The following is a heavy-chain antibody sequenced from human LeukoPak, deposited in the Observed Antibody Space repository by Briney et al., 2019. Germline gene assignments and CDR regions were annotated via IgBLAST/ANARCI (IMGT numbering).Heavy chain of an antibody. D-gene: IGHD3-3*01. CDR3: ARGFLEWLSHYYYGMDV. J-gene: IGHJ6*02. V-gene: IGHV1-69*13. Sequence: SVKVSCKASGGTFSSYAISWVRQAPGQGLEWMGGIIPIFGTANYAQKFQGRATITADESTSTAYMELSSLRSEDTAVYYCARGFLEWLSHYYYGMDVWGQGTTVTVSS. CDR2: IIPIFGTA. CDR1: GGTFSSYA.